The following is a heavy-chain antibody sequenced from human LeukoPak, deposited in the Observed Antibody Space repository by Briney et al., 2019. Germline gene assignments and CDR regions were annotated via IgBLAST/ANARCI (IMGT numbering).Heavy chain of an antibody. Sequence: PGGSLRLSCAASGFTVSSNYMSWVRQAPGKGLEWVSVIYSGGSTYYADSVKGRFTISGDNSKNTLYLQMNSLRAEDTAVYYCARDKGYCSGSSCYYYYGMDVWGQGTTVTVSS. V-gene: IGHV3-53*01. CDR3: ARDKGYCSGSSCYYYYGMDV. D-gene: IGHD2-15*01. CDR2: IYSGGST. J-gene: IGHJ6*02. CDR1: GFTVSSNY.